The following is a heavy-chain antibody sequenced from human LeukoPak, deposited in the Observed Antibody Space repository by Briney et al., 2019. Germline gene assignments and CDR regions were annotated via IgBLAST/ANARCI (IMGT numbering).Heavy chain of an antibody. J-gene: IGHJ4*02. D-gene: IGHD2-15*01. V-gene: IGHV5-51*01. CDR2: IFPGDSDT. CDR1: EYSFATYS. Sequence: KSGESLKISGKCSEYSFATYSIGWVRQMPGQGLEWMGIIFPGDSDTRYSPSFQGQVTISADKSISTAYLQWSSLKASDTAIYYCASEYCSGGNCYFDYWGQGTLVTISS. CDR3: ASEYCSGGNCYFDY.